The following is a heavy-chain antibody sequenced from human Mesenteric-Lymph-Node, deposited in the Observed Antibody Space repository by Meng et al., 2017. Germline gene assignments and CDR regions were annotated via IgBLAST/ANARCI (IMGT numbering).Heavy chain of an antibody. CDR2: INQDGSDK. CDR1: GFTFSGYW. CDR3: ARWSTRGPNY. V-gene: IGHV3-7*01. D-gene: IGHD5/OR15-5a*01. Sequence: GGSLRLSCAASGFTFSGYWMTWVRQAPGKGLEWVANINQDGSDKYYVDSVKGRFTISRDNAKNSLYLQMNSLRAEDTAVYYCARWSTRGPNYWGQGTLVTVSS. J-gene: IGHJ4*02.